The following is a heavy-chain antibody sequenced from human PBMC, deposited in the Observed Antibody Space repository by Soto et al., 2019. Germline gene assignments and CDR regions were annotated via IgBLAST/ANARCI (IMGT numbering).Heavy chain of an antibody. V-gene: IGHV3-30*18. D-gene: IGHD2-15*01. J-gene: IGHJ4*02. Sequence: QVQLVESGGGVVQPGRSLRLSCAGSGFTFSNYGLQWVRQAPGKGLEWVAVISYDGSHKYYADSVKGRFTISRDNSNNMLYLQMDRMRAEDTAVYYCAKDGAPRYCSRSSCRPAGAYWGQGTLVTVSS. CDR3: AKDGAPRYCSRSSCRPAGAY. CDR2: ISYDGSHK. CDR1: GFTFSNYG.